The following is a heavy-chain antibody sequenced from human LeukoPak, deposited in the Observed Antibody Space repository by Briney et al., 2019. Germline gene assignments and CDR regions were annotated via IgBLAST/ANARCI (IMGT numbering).Heavy chain of an antibody. Sequence: SETLSLTCTVSGGSISSYYWSWIRQPPGKGLEWIGYIYYSGSTNYNPSLKSRVTISVDTSKNQFSLKLNSVTAADTAVYFCAGHRRGASRGFEIWGQGTMVTVSS. V-gene: IGHV4-59*08. D-gene: IGHD2-2*01. CDR3: AGHRRGASRGFEI. CDR1: GGSISSYY. J-gene: IGHJ3*02. CDR2: IYYSGST.